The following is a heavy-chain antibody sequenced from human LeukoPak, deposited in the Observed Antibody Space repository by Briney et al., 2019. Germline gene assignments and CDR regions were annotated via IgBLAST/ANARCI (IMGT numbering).Heavy chain of an antibody. Sequence: PSETLSLTCTVSGGSISSGSYYWNWIRQPAEKGLEWIGRIYSSGSTNYNPSLKSRVTISVDTSKNQFSLKLSSVTAADTAVYYCASESGYSYDAFDIWGQGTMVTVSS. CDR2: IYSSGST. J-gene: IGHJ3*02. CDR1: GGSISSGSYY. V-gene: IGHV4-61*02. CDR3: ASESGYSYDAFDI. D-gene: IGHD6-13*01.